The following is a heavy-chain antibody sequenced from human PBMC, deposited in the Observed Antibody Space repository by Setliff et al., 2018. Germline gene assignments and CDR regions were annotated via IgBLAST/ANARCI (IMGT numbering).Heavy chain of an antibody. CDR2: INHTGGT. V-gene: IGHV4-34*01. CDR3: ARGYYNFLSGYYTPYYFDY. J-gene: IGHJ4*02. CDR1: GGSFSGSF. D-gene: IGHD3-3*01. Sequence: PSETLSLTCAVYGGSFSGSFWSWIRQPPGKGLEWIGEINHTGGTNYTPSLKSRVTISVDTSKNQFSLKLSSVTAADTAVYFCARGYYNFLSGYYTPYYFDYWGQGTLVTVSS.